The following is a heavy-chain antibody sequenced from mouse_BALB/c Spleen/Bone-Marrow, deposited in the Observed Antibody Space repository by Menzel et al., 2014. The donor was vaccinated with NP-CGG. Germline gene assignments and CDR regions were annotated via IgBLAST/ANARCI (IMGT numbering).Heavy chain of an antibody. CDR3: VRAYGSSYAMDY. CDR2: ISSGGNHT. D-gene: IGHD1-1*01. Sequence: EVQGVESGGGLVKPGGSLKLSCAASGFTFSSYAMSWVRQSPEKRLEWVAEISSGGNHTYYPDTVTGRFTISRDNAKNILYLEMSSLRSDDTAMYYCVRAYGSSYAMDYWGQGTSVTVSS. V-gene: IGHV5-9-4*01. CDR1: GFTFSSYA. J-gene: IGHJ4*01.